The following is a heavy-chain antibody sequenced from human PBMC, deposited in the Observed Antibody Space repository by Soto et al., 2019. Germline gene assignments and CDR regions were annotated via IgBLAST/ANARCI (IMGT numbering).Heavy chain of an antibody. CDR3: ARVRYCSSNSCFPGHGMDV. D-gene: IGHD2-2*01. Sequence: PGGSLRLSCAASGFTFSSYSMNWVRQAPGKGLEWVSSISSSSSYIYYADSVKGRFTISRDNAKNSLYLQMNSLRAEDTAVYYCARVRYCSSNSCFPGHGMDVWGQGTTVTVSS. CDR1: GFTFSSYS. V-gene: IGHV3-21*01. CDR2: ISSSSSYI. J-gene: IGHJ6*02.